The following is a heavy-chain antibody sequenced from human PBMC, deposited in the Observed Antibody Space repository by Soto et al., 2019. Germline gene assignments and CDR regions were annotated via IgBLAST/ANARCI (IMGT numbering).Heavy chain of an antibody. J-gene: IGHJ6*04. Sequence: GGSLRLSCAASGFTVSSKYMTWVRQAPGKGLEWVSLIQSGGTTYYADSVKGRFTISRDTSENTLHLQMDSLRVEDTAVYYCARDDVLCDGGRCYGIPLDDSGKGTTVTVSS. V-gene: IGHV3-66*01. CDR3: ARDDVLCDGGRCYGIPLDD. CDR2: IQSGGTT. D-gene: IGHD2-15*01. CDR1: GFTVSSKY.